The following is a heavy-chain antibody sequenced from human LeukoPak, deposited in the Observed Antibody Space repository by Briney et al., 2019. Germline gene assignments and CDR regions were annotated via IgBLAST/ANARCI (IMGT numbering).Heavy chain of an antibody. Sequence: GGSLRLSCAASGFTFSSYWMHWVRQAPGKGLEWVSSISSSSSYIYYADSVKGRFTISRDNAKNSLYLQMNSLRAEDTAVYYCARERGYDFWSGQSTGFDYWGQGTLVTVSS. V-gene: IGHV3-21*01. CDR2: ISSSSSYI. CDR3: ARERGYDFWSGQSTGFDY. J-gene: IGHJ4*02. D-gene: IGHD3-3*01. CDR1: GFTFSSYW.